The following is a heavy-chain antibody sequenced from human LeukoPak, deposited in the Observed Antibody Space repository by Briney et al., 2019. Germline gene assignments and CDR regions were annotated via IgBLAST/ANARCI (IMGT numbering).Heavy chain of an antibody. CDR1: GFTFSIYV. Sequence: PGGSLRLSCTASGFTFSIYVMSWVRQAPGKGLEWVSAFSGSSLYTHYADSVKGRFTISRDNSKSTLYLQMNSLRAEDTAVYYCAKEGYGGNPPTSWGQGTLVSVSS. J-gene: IGHJ5*02. CDR3: AKEGYGGNPPTS. D-gene: IGHD4-23*01. CDR2: FSGSSLYT. V-gene: IGHV3-23*01.